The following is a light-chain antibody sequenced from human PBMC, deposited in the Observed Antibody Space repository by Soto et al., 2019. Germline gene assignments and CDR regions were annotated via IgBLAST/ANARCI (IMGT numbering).Light chain of an antibody. V-gene: IGKV3D-15*01. J-gene: IGKJ4*01. CDR3: QQYIRWPLT. CDR1: QDVSSK. CDR2: DAS. Sequence: EMVVTQSPATLSVSPGERVTLSCRTSQDVSSKLAWYQQKPGQPPSLLIYDASTRATGTTARFSGSGSGTEFTLAVSSLQSEDYAIYFCQQYIRWPLTFGGGTKVEIK.